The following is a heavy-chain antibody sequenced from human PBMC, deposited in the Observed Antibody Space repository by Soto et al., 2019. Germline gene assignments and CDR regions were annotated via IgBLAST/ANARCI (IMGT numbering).Heavy chain of an antibody. V-gene: IGHV1-69*01. J-gene: IGHJ6*02. CDR2: IIPIFGTA. D-gene: IGHD5-18*01. CDR3: ARDSGDTAMVYQACSCGMEV. Sequence: QVQLVQSGAEVKKPGSSVKVSCKASGGTFSSYAISWVRQAPGQGLEWMGGIIPIFGTANYAQKFQGRVTITADESTSTAYMELGSRRSEDTAVYYCARDSGDTAMVYQACSCGMEVWGQGTTVPVSS. CDR1: GGTFSSYA.